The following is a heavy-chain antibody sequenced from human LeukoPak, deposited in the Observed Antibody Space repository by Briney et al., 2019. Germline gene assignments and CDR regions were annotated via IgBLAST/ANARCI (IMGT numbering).Heavy chain of an antibody. D-gene: IGHD5-24*01. CDR1: GFTFSSYW. CDR2: IKQDGSEK. V-gene: IGHV3-7*01. J-gene: IGHJ4*02. CDR3: ARDVDYGDGYTGGYFDY. Sequence: PGGSLRLSCAASGFTFSSYWMSWVRQAPGKGLEWVANIKQDGSEKYYVDSVKGRFTISRDNSKNTLYLQMNSLRAEDTAVYYCARDVDYGDGYTGGYFDYWGQGTLVTVSS.